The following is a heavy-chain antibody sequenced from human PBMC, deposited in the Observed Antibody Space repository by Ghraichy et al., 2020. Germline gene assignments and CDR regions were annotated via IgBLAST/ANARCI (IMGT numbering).Heavy chain of an antibody. J-gene: IGHJ5*02. CDR1: GFTVSSNY. CDR2: IYSGGST. V-gene: IGHV3-53*01. CDR3: ARERGIAAAGTKNWFDP. D-gene: IGHD6-13*01. Sequence: GGSLRLSCAASGFTVSSNYMSWVRQAPGKGLELVSVIYSGGSTYYADSVKGRFTISRDNSKNTLYLQMNSLRAEDTAVYYCARERGIAAAGTKNWFDPWGQGTLVTVSS.